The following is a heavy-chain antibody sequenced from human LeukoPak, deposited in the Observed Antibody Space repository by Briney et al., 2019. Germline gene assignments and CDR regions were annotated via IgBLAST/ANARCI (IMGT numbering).Heavy chain of an antibody. J-gene: IGHJ5*02. Sequence: SETLSLTCAVYGGSFSGYCWSWIRQPPGKGLEWIGEINHSGSTNYNPSLKSRVTISVDTSKNQFSLKLSSVTAADTAVYYCAGYCSGDWFDPWGQGTLVTVSS. V-gene: IGHV4-34*01. CDR1: GGSFSGYC. D-gene: IGHD2-15*01. CDR2: INHSGST. CDR3: AGYCSGDWFDP.